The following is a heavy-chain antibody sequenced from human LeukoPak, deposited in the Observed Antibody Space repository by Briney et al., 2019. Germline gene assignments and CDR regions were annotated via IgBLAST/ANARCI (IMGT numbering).Heavy chain of an antibody. CDR2: ISSSSSTI. CDR1: GLTFSSYS. CDR3: ARGKKAAAGTGRYFDY. Sequence: GGSLRLSCAASGLTFSSYSMNWVRQAPGKGLEWVSYISSSSSTIYYADSVKGRFTISRDNAKNSLYLQMNSLRAEDTAVYYCARGKKAAAGTGRYFDYWGQGTLVTVSS. V-gene: IGHV3-48*04. J-gene: IGHJ4*02. D-gene: IGHD6-13*01.